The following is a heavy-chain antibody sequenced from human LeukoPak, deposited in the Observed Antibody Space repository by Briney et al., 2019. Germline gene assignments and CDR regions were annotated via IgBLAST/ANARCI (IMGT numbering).Heavy chain of an antibody. CDR1: GYTLTAHY. J-gene: IGHJ4*02. CDR2: MDPITGGT. D-gene: IGHD7-27*01. CDR3: ARAVNWGYDY. V-gene: IGHV1-2*02. Sequence: GPVKVSCKASGYTLTAHYIHWMRQAPGQGPEWMGWMDPITGGTLYAQKFQDRVTMTRDTSINSAYMELSSLTSDDTALYYCARAVNWGYDYWGQGTLVTVSS.